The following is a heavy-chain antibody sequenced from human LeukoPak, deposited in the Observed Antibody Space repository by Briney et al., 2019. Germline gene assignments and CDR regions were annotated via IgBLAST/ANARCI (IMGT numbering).Heavy chain of an antibody. CDR1: GYSISSGYY. J-gene: IGHJ4*02. D-gene: IGHD1-26*01. V-gene: IGHV4-38-2*01. Sequence: MASETLSLTCAVSGYSISSGYYWGWIRQPPGKGLEWIGSIYHSGSTYYNPSLKSRVTISVDMSNNQFSLKLSSVTAADTAVYYCARVRSYSGSSNWGQGTLVTVSS. CDR3: ARVRSYSGSSN. CDR2: IYHSGST.